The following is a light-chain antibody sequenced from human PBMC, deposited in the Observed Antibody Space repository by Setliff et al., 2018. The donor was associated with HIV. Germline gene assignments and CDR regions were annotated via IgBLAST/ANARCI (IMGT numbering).Light chain of an antibody. CDR2: NNN. CDR1: RSNIGSNA. J-gene: IGLJ1*01. V-gene: IGLV1-44*01. Sequence: QSALTQPPSASGPPGQRVTISCSGSRSNIGSNAVNWYQQLPGTAPKLLIYNNNLRPSGVPDRFSGSNSGTSASLAISGLQSEDEADYYCVTWDDSLNGYVFGTGTKVTVL. CDR3: VTWDDSLNGYV.